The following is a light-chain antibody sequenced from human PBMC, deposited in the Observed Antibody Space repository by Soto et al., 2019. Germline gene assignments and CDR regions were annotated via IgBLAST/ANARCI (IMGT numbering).Light chain of an antibody. V-gene: IGKV3-15*01. CDR2: SAS. CDR3: QQGHNWPLT. CDR1: QSISTE. Sequence: EIVMTQSPATRSVSPGDRATLSCRASQSISTELAWYQQKPGQPPRLLIYSASTRATGVPARFTGSGSGSEFTLTISGLQSEDFAVYYCQQGHNWPLTFGQGTRLEI. J-gene: IGKJ2*01.